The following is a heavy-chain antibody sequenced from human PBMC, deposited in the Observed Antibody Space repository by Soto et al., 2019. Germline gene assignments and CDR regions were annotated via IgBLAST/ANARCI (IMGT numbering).Heavy chain of an antibody. D-gene: IGHD3-3*02. Sequence: SETLSLTCTVSGGSISSSSYYWGWIRQPPGKGLAWIGSIYYSGSTYYNPSLKSRVTISVDTSKNQFSLKLSSVTAADTAVYYCASPKIAFYNWFDPWGQGTLVTVS. CDR2: IYYSGST. CDR3: ASPKIAFYNWFDP. V-gene: IGHV4-39*01. J-gene: IGHJ5*02. CDR1: GGSISSSSYY.